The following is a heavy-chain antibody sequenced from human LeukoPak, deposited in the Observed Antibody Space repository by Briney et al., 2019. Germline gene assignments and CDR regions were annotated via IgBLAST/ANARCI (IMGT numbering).Heavy chain of an antibody. D-gene: IGHD6-6*01. Sequence: GGSLRLSCAASGFTFSSYAMSWVRQAPGKGLEWVSVISGSGDNTYYADSVKGRFTISRDNSKNTLYVQVNSLGTEDTAAYYCAKWKYSSSGLDDYWGQGTLVTVSS. J-gene: IGHJ4*02. CDR3: AKWKYSSSGLDDY. CDR2: ISGSGDNT. V-gene: IGHV3-23*01. CDR1: GFTFSSYA.